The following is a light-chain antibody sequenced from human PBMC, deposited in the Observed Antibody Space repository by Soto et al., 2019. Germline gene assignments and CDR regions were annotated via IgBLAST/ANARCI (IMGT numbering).Light chain of an antibody. V-gene: IGKV1-5*01. CDR1: QSISSW. CDR2: DAS. Sequence: DIQMTQSPSTLSASIGDRVTITCRASQSISSWLAWYQQKPGKAPKLLIYDASSLESGVPSRFSGSGSGTDFTLTSSCLQSEDFATYYCQQYYSYPRTFGGGTKVDIK. CDR3: QQYYSYPRT. J-gene: IGKJ4*01.